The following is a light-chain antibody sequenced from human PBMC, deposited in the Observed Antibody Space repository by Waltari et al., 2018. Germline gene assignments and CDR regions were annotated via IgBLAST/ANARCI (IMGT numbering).Light chain of an antibody. CDR1: QSINSFY. CDR3: QQYGNSRT. J-gene: IGKJ1*01. V-gene: IGKV3-20*01. Sequence: EIVLTQSPGTLSLSPGERATLPCRASQSINSFYFAWYQQKPGQAPSLLIYDTSTRATGVPDRFTGSGSGTDFALTISRLEPEDFAVYYCQQYGNSRTFGQGTKVEIK. CDR2: DTS.